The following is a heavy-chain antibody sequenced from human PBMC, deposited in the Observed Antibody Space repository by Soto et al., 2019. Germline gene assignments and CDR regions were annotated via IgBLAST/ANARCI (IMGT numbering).Heavy chain of an antibody. CDR1: GGTFSSYT. J-gene: IGHJ6*02. CDR2: IIPILGIA. D-gene: IGHD2-2*01. Sequence: QVQLVQSGAEVKKPGSSVKVSCKASGGTFSSYTISWVRQAPGQGLEWMGRIIPILGIANYAQKFQGRVTITADKSTITTYMERSSLRSEDTAVSYCATEALDIVVVPAAMPDYYYYGMDVWGQGTTVTVSS. V-gene: IGHV1-69*08. CDR3: ATEALDIVVVPAAMPDYYYYGMDV.